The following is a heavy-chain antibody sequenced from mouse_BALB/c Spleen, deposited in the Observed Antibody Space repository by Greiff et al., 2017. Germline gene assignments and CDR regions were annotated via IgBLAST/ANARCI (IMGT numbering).Heavy chain of an antibody. Sequence: EVQGVESGGDLVKPGGSLKLSCAASGFTFSSYGMSWVRQTPDKRLEWVATISSGGSYTYYPDSVKGRFTISRDNAKNTLYLQMSSLKSEDTAMYYCASYGNTGAMDYWGQGTSVTVSS. V-gene: IGHV5-6*01. CDR3: ASYGNTGAMDY. CDR1: GFTFSSYG. D-gene: IGHD2-1*01. J-gene: IGHJ4*01. CDR2: ISSGGSYT.